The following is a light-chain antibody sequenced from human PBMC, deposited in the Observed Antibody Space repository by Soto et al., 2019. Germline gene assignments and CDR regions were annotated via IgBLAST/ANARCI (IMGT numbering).Light chain of an antibody. V-gene: IGLV2-14*01. J-gene: IGLJ2*01. CDR2: EVI. Sequence: QSVLTQPASVSGSPGQSITISCTGTTSDIGDYNSVSWYQQHPGKAPKLMIYEVINRPSGVSNRISGSKSGNTASLTISGLQAEDEADYFCSSYSSTNTRVVFGGGTKVTVL. CDR1: TSDIGDYNS. CDR3: SSYSSTNTRVV.